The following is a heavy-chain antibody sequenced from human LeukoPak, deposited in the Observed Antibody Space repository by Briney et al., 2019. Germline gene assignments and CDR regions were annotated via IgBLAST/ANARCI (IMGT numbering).Heavy chain of an antibody. Sequence: GGSLRLSCAASGFTFSSYGTHWVRQAPGKGLEWVAVISYDGSNKYYADSVKGRFTISRDNSKNTLYLQMNSLRAEDTAVYYCAKDSGSYYFDYWGQGTLVTVSS. CDR1: GFTFSSYG. V-gene: IGHV3-30*18. D-gene: IGHD1-26*01. CDR2: ISYDGSNK. CDR3: AKDSGSYYFDY. J-gene: IGHJ4*02.